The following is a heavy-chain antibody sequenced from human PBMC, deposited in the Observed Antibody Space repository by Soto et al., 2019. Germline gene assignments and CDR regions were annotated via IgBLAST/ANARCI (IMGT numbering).Heavy chain of an antibody. Sequence: PGGSLRLSCAASGFTFSSYWMTWVRQAPGKGLEWVANIQEDGSEKKYVDFVKGRFTISRDNAKNSLYLQMNSPRAEDMAVYYCARDTAVPRGGSDYWGQGTLVTVSS. J-gene: IGHJ4*02. D-gene: IGHD5-18*01. V-gene: IGHV3-7*01. CDR1: GFTFSSYW. CDR2: IQEDGSEK. CDR3: ARDTAVPRGGSDY.